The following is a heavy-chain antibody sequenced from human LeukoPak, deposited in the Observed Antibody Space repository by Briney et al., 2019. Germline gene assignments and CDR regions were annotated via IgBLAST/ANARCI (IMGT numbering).Heavy chain of an antibody. Sequence: GGSLRLSCAASGFTFSSYAMHWVRQAPGKGLEYVSAISSNGGSTYYANSVKGRFTISRDNSKNTLYLQMGSLRSEDTAVYYCATGVYYYDSSGFRYWGQGTLVTVSS. CDR3: ATGVYYYDSSGFRY. CDR1: GFTFSSYA. D-gene: IGHD3-22*01. CDR2: ISSNGGST. J-gene: IGHJ4*02. V-gene: IGHV3-64*01.